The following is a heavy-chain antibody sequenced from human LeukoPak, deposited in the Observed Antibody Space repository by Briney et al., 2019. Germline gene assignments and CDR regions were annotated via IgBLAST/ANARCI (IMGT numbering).Heavy chain of an antibody. CDR1: GFTSRAYY. CDR3: ARDLGDIVVVPAATSH. CDR2: IRSSGSTI. D-gene: IGHD2-2*01. J-gene: IGHJ4*02. Sequence: KPGGSLRLSCAASGFTSRAYYISWFGKPPGKGLEWVSSIRSSGSTIYYADSVKGRFTISRDNAKNSLYLQMNSLRAEDTAVYYCARDLGDIVVVPAATSHWGQGTLVTVSS. V-gene: IGHV3-11*04.